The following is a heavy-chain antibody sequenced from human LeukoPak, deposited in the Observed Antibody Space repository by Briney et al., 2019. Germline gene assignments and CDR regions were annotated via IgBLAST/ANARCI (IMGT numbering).Heavy chain of an antibody. D-gene: IGHD1-26*01. CDR2: INPNSGGT. V-gene: IGHV1-2*02. CDR3: ARDLSGDNWFDP. Sequence: ASVKVSCKASGGTFSSYAISWVRQAPGQGLEWMGWINPNSGGTNYAQKFQGRVTMTRDTSISTAYMELSRLRSDDTAVYYCARDLSGDNWFDPWGQGTLVTVSS. CDR1: GGTFSSYA. J-gene: IGHJ5*02.